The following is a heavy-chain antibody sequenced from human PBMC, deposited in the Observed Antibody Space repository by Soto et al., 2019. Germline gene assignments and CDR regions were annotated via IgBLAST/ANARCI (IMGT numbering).Heavy chain of an antibody. Sequence: QVQLQQWGAGLLKPSETLSLTCAVYGGSFSGYYWSWIRQPPGKGLEWIGEINHSGSTNYNPSLKSRVTISVDPSKNQFSLKLSSVTAADTAVYYCARVGRIRVAARTYSLIPHYYYYGMDVWGQGTTVTVSS. CDR1: GGSFSGYY. V-gene: IGHV4-34*01. J-gene: IGHJ6*02. D-gene: IGHD6-6*01. CDR3: ARVGRIRVAARTYSLIPHYYYYGMDV. CDR2: INHSGST.